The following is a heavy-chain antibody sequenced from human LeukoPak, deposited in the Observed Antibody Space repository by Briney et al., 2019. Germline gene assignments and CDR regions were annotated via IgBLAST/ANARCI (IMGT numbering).Heavy chain of an antibody. J-gene: IGHJ4*02. CDR3: ARELGDTAINSIGFFDY. V-gene: IGHV3-30-3*01. Sequence: GGSLRLSCVASVFTFSSYAMHWVGQAPGKGLEWVAVISYNRSNKYYAASVKGRFTISRDNSKNPLYLQMNSLRAEDTAVYYCARELGDTAINSIGFFDYWGQGTLVTVSS. D-gene: IGHD5-18*01. CDR2: ISYNRSNK. CDR1: VFTFSSYA.